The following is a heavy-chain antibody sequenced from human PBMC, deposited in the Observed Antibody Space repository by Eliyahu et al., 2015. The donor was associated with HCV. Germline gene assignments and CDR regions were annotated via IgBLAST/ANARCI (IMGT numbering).Heavy chain of an antibody. CDR1: GFTXSSYA. CDR3: AALGGLVGATSFDY. D-gene: IGHD1-26*01. V-gene: IGHV3-23*01. CDR2: ISDSGGDT. Sequence: EVQLLESGGGLVQPGGSLRLSCAASGFTXSSYAMSWVRQAPGKGLEWVSAISDSGGDTYYANSVKGRFTISRDNSKNTLYLQMNSLRAGDTAVYYCAALGGLVGATSFDYWGQGTLVTVSS. J-gene: IGHJ4*02.